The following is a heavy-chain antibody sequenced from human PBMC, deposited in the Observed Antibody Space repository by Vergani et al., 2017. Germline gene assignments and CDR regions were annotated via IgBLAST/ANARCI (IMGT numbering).Heavy chain of an antibody. J-gene: IGHJ6*02. V-gene: IGHV1-2*02. D-gene: IGHD2-2*01. CDR2: INPNSGGT. CDR1: GYTFTGYY. CDR3: AGDNVGYCSSTSCLNYGMDV. Sequence: QVQLVQSGAEVKKPGASVKVSCKASGYTFTGYYMHWVRQAPGQGLEWMGWINPNSGGTNYAQKFQGRVTMTRDTSISTAYMELSRLRSDDTAVYYCAGDNVGYCSSTSCLNYGMDVWGQGTTVTVSS.